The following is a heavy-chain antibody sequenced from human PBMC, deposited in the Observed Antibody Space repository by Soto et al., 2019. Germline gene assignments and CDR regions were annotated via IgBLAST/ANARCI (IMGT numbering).Heavy chain of an antibody. CDR1: GFTVSSNY. D-gene: IGHD1-26*01. J-gene: IGHJ4*02. V-gene: IGHV3-53*04. CDR3: ARDMGAMAYFDY. Sequence: EVQLVESGGGLVQPGGSLRLSCAASGFTVSSNYMSWVRQAPGKGLEWVSVIYSGGSTYYADSVKGRFTISGHNSKNTLYLQMNSLRAEDTAVYYCARDMGAMAYFDYWGQGTLVTVSS. CDR2: IYSGGST.